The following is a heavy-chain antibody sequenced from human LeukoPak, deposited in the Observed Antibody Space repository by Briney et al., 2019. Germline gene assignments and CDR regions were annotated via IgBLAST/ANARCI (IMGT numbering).Heavy chain of an antibody. CDR3: ARGSPSGWCGGY. Sequence: GGSLRLSCAASGFTVSSNFMSWVRQAPGKGLEWVSVIYSGGTTYYADSVKGRFTISRDNSKNTLYLQMNSLRAEDTAVYYCARGSPSGWCGGYWGQGTLVTVSS. CDR2: IYSGGTT. J-gene: IGHJ4*02. D-gene: IGHD6-19*01. V-gene: IGHV3-53*01. CDR1: GFTVSSNF.